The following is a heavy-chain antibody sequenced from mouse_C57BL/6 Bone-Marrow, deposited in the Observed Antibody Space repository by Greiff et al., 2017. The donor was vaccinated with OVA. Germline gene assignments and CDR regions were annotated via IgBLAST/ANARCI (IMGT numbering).Heavy chain of an antibody. J-gene: IGHJ4*01. CDR3: ARKDTMITTNAMDY. Sequence: VKLVESGPGLVQPSQSLSITCTVSGFSLTSYGVHWVRQSPGKGLEWLGVIWSGGSTDYNAAFISRLSISKDNSKSQVFFKMNSLQADDTAIYYCARKDTMITTNAMDYWGQGTSVTVSS. D-gene: IGHD2-4*01. CDR1: GFSLTSYG. V-gene: IGHV2-2*01. CDR2: IWSGGST.